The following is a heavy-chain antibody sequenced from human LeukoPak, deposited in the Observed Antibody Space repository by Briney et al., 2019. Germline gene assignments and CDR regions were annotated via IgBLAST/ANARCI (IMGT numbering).Heavy chain of an antibody. CDR2: FHNSGTS. Sequence: PSETLSLTCTVSDDSICDYYRGWIRQPPGKGLEWIGYFHNSGTSTYNPSLKSRVTISADTSKNQFSLKLNSLTTADTAVYYCTRGAGWLIDYWGQGILVTVSS. CDR1: DDSICDYY. CDR3: TRGAGWLIDY. J-gene: IGHJ4*02. V-gene: IGHV4-59*01. D-gene: IGHD3-16*01.